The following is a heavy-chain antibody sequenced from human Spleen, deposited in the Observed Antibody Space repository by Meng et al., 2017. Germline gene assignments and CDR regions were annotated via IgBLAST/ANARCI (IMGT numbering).Heavy chain of an antibody. J-gene: IGHJ4*02. D-gene: IGHD6-19*01. CDR1: GFTFSSYS. Sequence: GESLKISCAASGFTFSSYSMNWVRQAPGKGLEWVAVISYDGSNKYYADSVKGRFTISRDNSKNTLYLQMHSLRAEDTAVYYCARVRNIAGAGNLDYWGQGTLVTVSS. V-gene: IGHV3-30*03. CDR2: ISYDGSNK. CDR3: ARVRNIAGAGNLDY.